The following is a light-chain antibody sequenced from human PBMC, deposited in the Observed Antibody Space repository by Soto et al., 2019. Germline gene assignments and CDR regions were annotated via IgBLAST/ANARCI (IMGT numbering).Light chain of an antibody. CDR1: QTVANY. Sequence: EIVLTQSPATLSLSPGESATLSCRASQTVANYLAWYQQKPGQAPRLLIYDTSNRATGIPARFSGSGSGTDFTLTISSLEPEDFAVYYCQQRSTSPITFGQGTRLEIK. V-gene: IGKV3-11*01. CDR3: QQRSTSPIT. J-gene: IGKJ5*01. CDR2: DTS.